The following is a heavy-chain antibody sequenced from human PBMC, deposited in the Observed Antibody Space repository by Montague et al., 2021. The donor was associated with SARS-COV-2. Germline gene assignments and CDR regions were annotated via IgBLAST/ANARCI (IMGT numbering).Heavy chain of an antibody. CDR3: AGLQGDGSLYGTDV. Sequence: SETLSLTCTVSGGSISSYNWSWIRQPPGKGLECIGYIYYSGNTNYNPSLKSRVTISVDASKSQFSLKLSSVTAADTAVYYCAGLQGDGSLYGTDVWGQGATVTVSS. V-gene: IGHV4-59*01. CDR1: GGSISSYN. J-gene: IGHJ6*02. D-gene: IGHD5-24*01. CDR2: IYYSGNT.